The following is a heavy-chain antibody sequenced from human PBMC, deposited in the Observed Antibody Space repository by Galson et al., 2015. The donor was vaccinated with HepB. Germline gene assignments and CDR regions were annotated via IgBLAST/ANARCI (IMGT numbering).Heavy chain of an antibody. D-gene: IGHD3-10*01. CDR2: ISAGNGHT. CDR3: ASGRFGGLTPDFEY. J-gene: IGHJ4*02. V-gene: IGHV1-3*01. Sequence: SVKVSCKASGYTFTSYAIQWVPQAPGQRLEWMGWISAGNGHTKYSQKIQGRVTITRDTSASTAYMELTSLRSEDTAVYYCASGRFGGLTPDFEYWGQGTLVTVSS. CDR1: GYTFTSYA.